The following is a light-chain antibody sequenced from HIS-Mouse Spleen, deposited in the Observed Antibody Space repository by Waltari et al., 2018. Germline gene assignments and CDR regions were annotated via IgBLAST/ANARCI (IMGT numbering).Light chain of an antibody. V-gene: IGLV2-14*03. Sequence: QYALTQPASVSGSPGQSITISCTGTSSDVCGYNYVSWYQQHPGKAPKLMIYDVSNRPSGVSNRFSGSKSGNTASLTISGLQAEDEADYYCSSYTSSSTLCVFGTGTKVTVL. CDR3: SSYTSSSTLCV. J-gene: IGLJ1*01. CDR2: DVS. CDR1: SSDVCGYNY.